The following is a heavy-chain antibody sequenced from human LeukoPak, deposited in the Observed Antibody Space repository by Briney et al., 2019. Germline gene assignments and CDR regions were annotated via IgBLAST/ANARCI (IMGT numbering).Heavy chain of an antibody. CDR3: ARGHDGGAGPNVGYYYFDY. J-gene: IGHJ4*02. D-gene: IGHD2-2*03. Sequence: SETLSLTCTVSGGSISSYYWSWIRQPAGKGLEWIGRIYTSGSTNYNPSLKSRVTMSVDTSKNQFSLKLSSVTAADTAVYYCARGHDGGAGPNVGYYYFDYWGQGTLVTVSS. CDR2: IYTSGST. V-gene: IGHV4-4*07. CDR1: GGSISSYY.